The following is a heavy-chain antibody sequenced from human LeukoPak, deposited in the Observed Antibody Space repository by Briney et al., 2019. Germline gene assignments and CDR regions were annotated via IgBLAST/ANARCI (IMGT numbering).Heavy chain of an antibody. Sequence: GASVKVSCKASGYTFTSYYMHWVRQAPGQGLEWMGIINPSGGSTSYAQKFQGRVTMTRDTSTSTVYMELSSLRSEDTAVYYCAREDGGNSVGYEFDYWGQGTLVTVSS. D-gene: IGHD4-23*01. J-gene: IGHJ4*02. CDR1: GYTFTSYY. CDR3: AREDGGNSVGYEFDY. CDR2: INPSGGST. V-gene: IGHV1-46*01.